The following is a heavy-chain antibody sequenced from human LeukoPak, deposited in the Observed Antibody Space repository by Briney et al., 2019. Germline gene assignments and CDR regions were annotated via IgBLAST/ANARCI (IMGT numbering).Heavy chain of an antibody. Sequence: PSETLSLTCAVYGGSFSGYYWSWIRQPPGKGLEWIGEINHSGSTNYNPSLKSRVTISVDTSKNQFSLKLSSVTAADTAVYYCARVRSSSWYGGYYWGQGTLVTVSS. J-gene: IGHJ4*02. CDR3: ARVRSSSWYGGYY. CDR1: GGSFSGYY. V-gene: IGHV4-34*01. D-gene: IGHD6-13*01. CDR2: INHSGST.